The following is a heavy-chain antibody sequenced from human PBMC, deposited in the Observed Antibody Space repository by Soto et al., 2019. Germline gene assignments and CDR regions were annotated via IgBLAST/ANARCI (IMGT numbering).Heavy chain of an antibody. CDR1: GGSISSYY. V-gene: IGHV4-59*08. J-gene: IGHJ4*02. CDR3: ARDSSSWPFDY. D-gene: IGHD6-13*01. CDR2: IDYSGST. Sequence: QVQLQESGPGLVKPSETLSLTCTVSGGSISSYYWSWIRQPPGKGLEWIGYIDYSGSTNYNPSLKIRVTISVDTSKNQFSLKLSSVTAADTAVYYCARDSSSWPFDYWGQGTLVTVSS.